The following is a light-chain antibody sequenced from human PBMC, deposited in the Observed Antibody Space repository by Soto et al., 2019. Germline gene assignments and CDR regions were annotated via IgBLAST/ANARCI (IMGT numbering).Light chain of an antibody. Sequence: DIQMTQSPSSLSASVGDRVTITCRASQSISRRLNWFQQKPGQAPKLLIYDISSMQSGVPSRFGGSGSGTYFTLTISSLQPEDFATYYCQQSNSTPLTFGGGTKVDIK. V-gene: IGKV1-39*01. CDR2: DIS. CDR3: QQSNSTPLT. J-gene: IGKJ4*01. CDR1: QSISRR.